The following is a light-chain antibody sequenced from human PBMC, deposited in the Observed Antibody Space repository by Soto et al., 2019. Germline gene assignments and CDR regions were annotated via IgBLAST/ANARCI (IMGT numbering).Light chain of an antibody. Sequence: DIQMTQSPSSLSASVGDRVTITCRASQSIGRTLNWYQQKPGKAPNLLIYTASTLQSGVPSRFSGSGSGTDFTLTISSLQPEEFATYYCQQANSLPLTVGGGTKVDIK. J-gene: IGKJ4*02. CDR2: TAS. CDR3: QQANSLPLT. CDR1: QSIGRT. V-gene: IGKV1-39*01.